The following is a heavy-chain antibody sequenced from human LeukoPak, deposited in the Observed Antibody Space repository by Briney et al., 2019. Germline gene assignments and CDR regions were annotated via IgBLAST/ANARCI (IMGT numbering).Heavy chain of an antibody. V-gene: IGHV3-11*01. CDR2: ISSSGTTT. D-gene: IGHD2-15*01. CDR3: AKKDSSGGSDDYFDY. Sequence: PGGSLRLSCAASGFTFSDYYMSWIRQAPGKGLEWVSYISSSGTTTYYADSVKGRFTISRDNSKNTLYLQMNSLRAEDTAVYYCAKKDSSGGSDDYFDYWGQGTLVTVSS. CDR1: GFTFSDYY. J-gene: IGHJ4*02.